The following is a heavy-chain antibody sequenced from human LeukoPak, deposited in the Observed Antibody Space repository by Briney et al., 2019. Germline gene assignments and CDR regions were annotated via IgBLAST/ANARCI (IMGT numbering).Heavy chain of an antibody. Sequence: GGSLRLSCAASGFTFSSYAMSWVRQAPGKGLEWASAISGSGGSTYYADSVKGRFTISRDNSKNTLYLRMNSLRAEDTAVYYCAARGSLRGYYYYYMDVWGKGTTVTVSS. CDR2: ISGSGGST. V-gene: IGHV3-23*01. D-gene: IGHD3-16*01. CDR1: GFTFSSYA. CDR3: AARGSLRGYYYYYMDV. J-gene: IGHJ6*03.